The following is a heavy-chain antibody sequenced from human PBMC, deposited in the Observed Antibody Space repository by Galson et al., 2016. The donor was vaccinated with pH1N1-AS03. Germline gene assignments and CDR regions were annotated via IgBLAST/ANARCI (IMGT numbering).Heavy chain of an antibody. V-gene: IGHV1-69*04. Sequence: SVKVSCKASGGTFGTSAISWVRQAPGQGPEWMGRLTPMLNVTSYAQKFQGRVTITAGTSTSTVYMELSSLRSDDTAVYYCARGLKSRGYYYDSGGTRMGVWGQGTTVTVSS. J-gene: IGHJ6*02. CDR3: ARGLKSRGYYYDSGGTRMGV. D-gene: IGHD3-10*01. CDR2: LTPMLNVT. CDR1: GGTFGTSA.